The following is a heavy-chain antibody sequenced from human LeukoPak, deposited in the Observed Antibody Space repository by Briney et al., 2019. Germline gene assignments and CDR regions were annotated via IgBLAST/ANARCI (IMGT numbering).Heavy chain of an antibody. Sequence: GASVKVSCKASGYTFTGYYMHWVRQAPGQGLEWMGRINPNSGGTNYAQKFQGRVTMTRDTSISTAYMELSRLRSDDTAVYYCARAPSSTSCPNIWGQGTMVTVSS. D-gene: IGHD2-2*01. CDR1: GYTFTGYY. V-gene: IGHV1-2*06. CDR2: INPNSGGT. J-gene: IGHJ3*02. CDR3: ARAPSSTSCPNI.